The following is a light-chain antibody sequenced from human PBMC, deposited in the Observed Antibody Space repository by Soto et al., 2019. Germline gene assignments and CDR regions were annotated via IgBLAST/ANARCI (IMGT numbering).Light chain of an antibody. V-gene: IGLV1-51*01. CDR1: NSNIGNNY. J-gene: IGLJ3*02. Sequence: QAVVTQPPSVSAAPRQKVTISCSGSNSNIGNNYVSWYQQVPGTAPKLLIYDNVKRPSGIPDRFSGSKFGTSATLGITGLQTGDEADYFCGTWDSSLRVVVFGGGTKLTVL. CDR3: GTWDSSLRVVV. CDR2: DNV.